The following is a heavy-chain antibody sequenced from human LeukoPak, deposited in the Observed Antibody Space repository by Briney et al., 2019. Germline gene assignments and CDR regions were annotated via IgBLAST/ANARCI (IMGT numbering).Heavy chain of an antibody. V-gene: IGHV1-2*02. CDR3: AREVDFLSGSPINY. D-gene: IGHD3-3*01. Sequence: ASVKVSCKASGYTFTGYYMHWVRQAPGQGLEWMGWINPNSGGTNYAQKFQGRVTMTRDTSISTAYMELSRLRSDDTAVYYCAREVDFLSGSPINYWGQGTLVTVSS. CDR1: GYTFTGYY. J-gene: IGHJ4*02. CDR2: INPNSGGT.